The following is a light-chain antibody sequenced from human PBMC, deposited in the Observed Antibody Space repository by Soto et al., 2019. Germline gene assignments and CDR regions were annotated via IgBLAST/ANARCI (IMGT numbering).Light chain of an antibody. V-gene: IGLV2-14*01. CDR3: SSYTSSSTLAYV. CDR2: DVS. CDR1: SSDVGGYNY. Sequence: QSVLTQPASVSGSPGQSITISCTGTSSDVGGYNYVSWYQQHPGKAPKLTIYDVSNRPSGVSNRFSGSKSGNTASLTISGLQAEDEADYYCSSYTSSSTLAYVFGTGTKVTVL. J-gene: IGLJ1*01.